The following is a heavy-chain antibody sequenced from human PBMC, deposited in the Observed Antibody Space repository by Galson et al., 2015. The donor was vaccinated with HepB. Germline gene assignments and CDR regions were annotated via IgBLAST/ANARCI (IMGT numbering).Heavy chain of an antibody. CDR3: AKDRSPYNWKPDAFDI. Sequence: SLRLSCAASGFTFSSYAMSWVRQAPGKGLEWVSAISGSGGSTYYADSVKGRFTISRDNSKNTLYLQMNSLRAEDTAVYYCAKDRSPYNWKPDAFDIWGQGTMVTVSS. CDR1: GFTFSSYA. J-gene: IGHJ3*02. CDR2: ISGSGGST. V-gene: IGHV3-23*01. D-gene: IGHD1-20*01.